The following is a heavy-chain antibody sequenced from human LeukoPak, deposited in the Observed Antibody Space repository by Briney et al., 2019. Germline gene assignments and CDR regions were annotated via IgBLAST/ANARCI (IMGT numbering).Heavy chain of an antibody. J-gene: IGHJ3*02. CDR2: MNPNSGNT. CDR3: ARKNYDVTDDAFDI. D-gene: IGHD3-3*01. Sequence: GASVKVSCKASGYTFIGNYMHWVRQATGQGLEWMGWMNPNSGNTGYAQKFQGRVTMTRNTSISTAYMELSSLRSEDTAVYYCARKNYDVTDDAFDIWGQGTMVTVSS. V-gene: IGHV1-8*02. CDR1: GYTFIGNY.